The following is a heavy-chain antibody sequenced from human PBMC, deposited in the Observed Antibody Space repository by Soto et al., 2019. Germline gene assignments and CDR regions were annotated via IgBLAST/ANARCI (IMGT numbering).Heavy chain of an antibody. CDR3: ARAGYCSGGTCFHGNCDY. D-gene: IGHD2-15*01. V-gene: IGHV1-46*01. CDR1: GYTFTTYY. J-gene: IGHJ4*02. Sequence: QVQLVQSGAEVKRPGASVKVSCKASGYTFTTYYMHWARQAPGQGLEWLGIINPNGGITTYAKKFQGRVTMTRDTSTSTVYLELSSMRSEDTAVYYCARAGYCSGGTCFHGNCDYWGQGTLVTVSA. CDR2: INPNGGIT.